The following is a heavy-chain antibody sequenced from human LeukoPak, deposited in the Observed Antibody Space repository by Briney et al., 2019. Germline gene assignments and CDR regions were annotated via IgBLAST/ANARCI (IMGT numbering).Heavy chain of an antibody. V-gene: IGHV3-73*01. Sequence: GGSLRLSCAASGFTFSGAAMHWVRQASGKGLEWVGHIRSRSNSYATAYAASVKGRFTISRDDSKNTAYLQMNSLKTEDTAVYYCTKPGGAVSGTQFDYWGQGTLVTVSS. CDR3: TKPGGAVSGTQFDY. D-gene: IGHD6-19*01. J-gene: IGHJ4*02. CDR1: GFTFSGAA. CDR2: IRSRSNSYAT.